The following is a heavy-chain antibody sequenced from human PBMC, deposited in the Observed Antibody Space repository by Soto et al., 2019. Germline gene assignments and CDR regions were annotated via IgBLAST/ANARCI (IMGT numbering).Heavy chain of an antibody. V-gene: IGHV3-30*18. CDR1: GFTFSSYG. CDR2: ISYDGSNK. J-gene: IGHJ6*03. D-gene: IGHD3-16*01. CDR3: AKEGGDYSPPGYYYYMDV. Sequence: PGGSLRLSCAASGFTFSSYGMHWVRQAPGKGLEWVAVISYDGSNKYYAETVKGRFTISRDNSKNKLYLQMNSLRAEDTALYYCAKEGGDYSPPGYYYYMDVWGKGTTVTVSS.